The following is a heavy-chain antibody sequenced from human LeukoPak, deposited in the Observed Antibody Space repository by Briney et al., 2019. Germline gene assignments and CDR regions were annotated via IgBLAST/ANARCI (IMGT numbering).Heavy chain of an antibody. J-gene: IGHJ4*02. V-gene: IGHV3-23*01. CDR3: AKENLADSSGGNHLDY. CDR2: ISGSGGST. CDR1: GFTFSSYA. D-gene: IGHD3-22*01. Sequence: GGSLRLSCAASGFTFSSYAMSWVRQAPGKGLEWVSAISGSGGSTYYADSVKGRFTISRDNSKNTLYLQMNSLRAEDTAGYYCAKENLADSSGGNHLDYWDRRPLVTVPS.